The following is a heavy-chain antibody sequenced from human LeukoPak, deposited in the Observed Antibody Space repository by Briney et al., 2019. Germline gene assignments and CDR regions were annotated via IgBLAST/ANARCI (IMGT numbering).Heavy chain of an antibody. CDR2: ISGSGGST. CDR3: AKSYDYIWGSYRFNWFDR. Sequence: GGSLRLSCTASEFTFSRYAMSWVRQAPGKGLEWVSAISGSGGSTYYADSVKGRFTISRDNSKNTLYLQMNSLRAEDTAVYYCAKSYDYIWGSYRFNWFDRWGQGTLVTVSS. D-gene: IGHD3-16*01. J-gene: IGHJ5*02. V-gene: IGHV3-23*01. CDR1: EFTFSRYA.